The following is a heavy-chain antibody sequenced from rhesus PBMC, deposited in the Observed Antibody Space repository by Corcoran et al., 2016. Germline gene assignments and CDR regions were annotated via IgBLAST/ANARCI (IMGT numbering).Heavy chain of an antibody. V-gene: IGHV4-127*01. J-gene: IGHJ4*01. Sequence: QVQLQESGPGLVKPSETLSLTCAVSGYSISSGDGWSWIRQPPGKGLEWIGYISGSRGSTHHNPSLKRRITLSKDTSENQFSLKLSSVTAADTAVYYCARTAGTVFDYWGQGVLVTVSS. CDR1: GYSISSGDG. D-gene: IGHD5-24*01. CDR3: ARTAGTVFDY. CDR2: ISGSRGST.